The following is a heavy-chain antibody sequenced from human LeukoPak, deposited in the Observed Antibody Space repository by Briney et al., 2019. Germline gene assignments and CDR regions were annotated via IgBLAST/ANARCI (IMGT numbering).Heavy chain of an antibody. CDR2: ISYDGSNK. CDR3: ARARGSYYTGMDV. CDR1: GFTFSSYA. J-gene: IGHJ6*02. Sequence: GGSLRLSCAASGFTFSSYAMHWVRQAPGKGLEWVAVISYDGSNKYYADSVKGRFTISRDNSKNTLYLQMNSLRAGDTAVYYCARARGSYYTGMDVWGQGTTVTVSS. D-gene: IGHD3-10*01. V-gene: IGHV3-30-3*01.